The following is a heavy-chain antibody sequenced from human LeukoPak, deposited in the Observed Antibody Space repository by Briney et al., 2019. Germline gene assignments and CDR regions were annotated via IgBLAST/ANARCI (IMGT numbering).Heavy chain of an antibody. J-gene: IGHJ4*02. Sequence: AGGSLRLSCAASGFTFDDYVMHWVRQAPGKGLEWVSGISWNSGSIGYADSVKGRFTISRDNAKNSLYLQMNSLRAEDMALYYCAKDTVHALGYCSSTSCHSFDYWGQGTLVTVSS. D-gene: IGHD2-2*01. V-gene: IGHV3-9*03. CDR2: ISWNSGSI. CDR1: GFTFDDYV. CDR3: AKDTVHALGYCSSTSCHSFDY.